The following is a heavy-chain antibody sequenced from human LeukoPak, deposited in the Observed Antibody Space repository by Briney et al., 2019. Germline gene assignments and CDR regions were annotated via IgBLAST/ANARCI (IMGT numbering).Heavy chain of an antibody. Sequence: GGSLRLSCAASGFTLKNAWMSWVRQAPGKGLEWVGRIKSETDGRTTDYAAHVKGRFTISRDDSKNTLFLQMNSLKTEDTAVYYCTTPWPSRWDNWGQGTLVSVSS. J-gene: IGHJ4*02. V-gene: IGHV3-15*01. D-gene: IGHD5-24*01. CDR3: TTPWPSRWDN. CDR2: IKSETDGRTT. CDR1: GFTLKNAW.